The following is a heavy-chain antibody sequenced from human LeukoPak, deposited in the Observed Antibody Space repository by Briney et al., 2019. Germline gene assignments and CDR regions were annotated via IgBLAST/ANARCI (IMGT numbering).Heavy chain of an antibody. Sequence: TGGSLRLSCAASGFTFSNSAMNWVRQVPGKGLEWVSSIDYDSSHIYYAASVRGRFTISRDNARNSAYLQMNSLRVEDTAVYYCARDPLRYLRVGHYDYWGQGTLVAVSS. CDR3: ARDPLRYLRVGHYDY. V-gene: IGHV3-21*01. J-gene: IGHJ4*02. D-gene: IGHD3-9*01. CDR1: GFTFSNSA. CDR2: IDYDSSHI.